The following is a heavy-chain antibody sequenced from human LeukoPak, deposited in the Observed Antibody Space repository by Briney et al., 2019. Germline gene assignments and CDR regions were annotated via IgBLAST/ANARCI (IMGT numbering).Heavy chain of an antibody. Sequence: PGGSLRLSCVGSRFTFSLYTIHWVRQGPGKGLEWVAATSHDGGINYYADSVKGRFTISRDNSKNTLYLQMNSLRAEDTAVYYCAKDFPTGAASDYWGQGTLVTVSS. CDR3: AKDFPTGAASDY. J-gene: IGHJ4*02. CDR1: RFTFSLYT. D-gene: IGHD6-19*01. V-gene: IGHV3-30*04. CDR2: TSHDGGIN.